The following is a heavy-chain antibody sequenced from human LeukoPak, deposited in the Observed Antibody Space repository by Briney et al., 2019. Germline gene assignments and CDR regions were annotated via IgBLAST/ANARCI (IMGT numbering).Heavy chain of an antibody. CDR3: AKDDVVVVAATGGVFDY. V-gene: IGHV3-23*01. D-gene: IGHD2-15*01. CDR2: ISGSGGST. Sequence: PGGSLRLSCAASGFTFSSYAMSWVRQAPGKGLEWVSAISGSGGSTYYADSVKGRFTISRDNSKNTLYLQMNSLRAEDTAVYYCAKDDVVVVAATGGVFDYWGQGTLVTVSS. J-gene: IGHJ4*02. CDR1: GFTFSSYA.